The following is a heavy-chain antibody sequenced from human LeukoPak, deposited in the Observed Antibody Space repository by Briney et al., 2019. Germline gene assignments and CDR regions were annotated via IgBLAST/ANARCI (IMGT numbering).Heavy chain of an antibody. CDR1: GGSISSYY. J-gene: IGHJ3*02. CDR2: IYYSGST. V-gene: IGHV4-59*01. CDR3: ARAPYGILTRLGAFDI. D-gene: IGHD3-9*01. Sequence: SETLSLTCTVSGGSISSYYWSWIRQPPGKGLEWIGYIYYSGSTNYNPSLKSRVTISVDTSKNQFSLKLSSVTAADTAVYYCARAPYGILTRLGAFDIWGQGTMVTVSS.